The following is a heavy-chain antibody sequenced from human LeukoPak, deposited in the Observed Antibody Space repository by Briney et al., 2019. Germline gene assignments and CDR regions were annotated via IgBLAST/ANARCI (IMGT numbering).Heavy chain of an antibody. CDR2: ISGSGGST. V-gene: IGHV3-23*01. CDR1: GFTFSSYA. D-gene: IGHD7-27*01. Sequence: PGGSLRLSCAASGFTFSSYAMSWVRQAPGKGLEWVSAISGSGGSTYYADSVKGRFTISRDNSKNTLYLQMNSLRVEDTAVYYCARSLTGDPYFDLWGRGTLVTVSS. CDR3: ARSLTGDPYFDL. J-gene: IGHJ2*01.